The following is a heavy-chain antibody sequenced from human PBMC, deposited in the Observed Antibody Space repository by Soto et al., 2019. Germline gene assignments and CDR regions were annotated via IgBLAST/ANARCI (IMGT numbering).Heavy chain of an antibody. J-gene: IGHJ6*03. CDR2: LYPTDSDI. V-gene: IGHV5-51*01. CDR1: GYSFTDYW. CDR3: TRLPRGYNYYMDV. Sequence: GESLKISCKGSGYSFTDYWIGWVRQMPGKGLEWMGILYPTDSDIRYSPSFEGQVTISADKSITTAYLQWRSLKASDTAMYYCTRLPRGYNYYMDVWGNGTTVTVSS.